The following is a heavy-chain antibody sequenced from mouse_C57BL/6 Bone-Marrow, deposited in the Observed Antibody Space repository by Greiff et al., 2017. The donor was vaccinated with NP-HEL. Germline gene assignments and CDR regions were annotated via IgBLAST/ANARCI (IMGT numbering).Heavy chain of an antibody. CDR2: INSDGGST. CDR3: ARSVYCGSSSFAY. J-gene: IGHJ3*01. V-gene: IGHV5-2*03. D-gene: IGHD1-1*01. Sequence: EVKLVESGGGLVQPGESLKLSCESTEYEFPSHDMSWVRKTPEKRLELVAAINSDGGSTYYPDTMERRFIISRDNTKKTLYMQMSSLRSEDTAVYYCARSVYCGSSSFAYWGQGTLVTVSA. CDR1: EYEFPSHD.